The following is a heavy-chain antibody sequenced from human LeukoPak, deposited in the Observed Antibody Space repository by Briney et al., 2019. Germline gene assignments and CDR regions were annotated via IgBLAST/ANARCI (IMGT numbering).Heavy chain of an antibody. CDR2: IYYSGST. CDR1: GDSINSGGYF. J-gene: IGHJ4*01. Sequence: SETLSLTCTVSGDSINSGGYFWSWIRQPPGKGLEWIGYIYYSGSTYYNPSLKSRVTISVDTSKNQFSLKLSSVTAADTAVYYCARVGFHSGSSDWGQGTLVTVSS. V-gene: IGHV4-31*03. CDR3: ARVGFHSGSSD. D-gene: IGHD1-26*01.